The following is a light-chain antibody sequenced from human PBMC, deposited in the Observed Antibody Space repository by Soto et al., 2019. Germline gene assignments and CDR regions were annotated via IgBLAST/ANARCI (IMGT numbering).Light chain of an antibody. CDR2: DAS. Sequence: DIQMTQSPPSVSASVGDRVTITCRASQSISRWLAWYQQKPGKAPKILISDASILENGVPSRFSGTGSGTEFTLTISNLQPDDFATYFCQQYNSFSLITFGQGTRLEI. V-gene: IGKV1-5*01. CDR1: QSISRW. CDR3: QQYNSFSLIT. J-gene: IGKJ5*01.